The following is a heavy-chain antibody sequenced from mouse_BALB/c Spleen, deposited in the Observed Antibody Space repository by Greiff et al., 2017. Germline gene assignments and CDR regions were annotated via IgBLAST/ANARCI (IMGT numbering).Heavy chain of an antibody. J-gene: IGHJ2*01. CDR1: GYTFTSYW. CDR2: INPSTGYT. CDR3: ALGPQYYFDY. D-gene: IGHD4-1*01. Sequence: VQLQQSGAELAKPGASVKMSCKASGYTFTSYWMHWVKQRPGQGLEWIGYINPSTGYTEYNQKFKDKATLTADKSSSTAYMQLSSLTSEDSAVYYCALGPQYYFDYWGQGTTLTVSS. V-gene: IGHV1-7*01.